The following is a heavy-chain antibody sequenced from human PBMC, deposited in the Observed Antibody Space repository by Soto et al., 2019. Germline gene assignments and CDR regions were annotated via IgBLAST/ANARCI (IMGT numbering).Heavy chain of an antibody. V-gene: IGHV4-39*01. CDR1: GGSISSSSYY. CDR3: ATKKPITTVTSYRLVSNSKFDY. CDR2: IYYSGST. J-gene: IGHJ4*02. D-gene: IGHD4-17*01. Sequence: SETLSLTCTVSGGSISSSSYYWGWIRQPPGKGLEWIGSIYYSGSTYYNPSLKSRVTISVDTSKNQFSLKLSSVTAADTAVYYCATKKPITTVTSYRLVSNSKFDYWGQGTLVTVSS.